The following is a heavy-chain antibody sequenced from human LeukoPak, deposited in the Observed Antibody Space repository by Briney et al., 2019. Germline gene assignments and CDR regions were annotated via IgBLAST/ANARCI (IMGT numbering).Heavy chain of an antibody. CDR3: ARDMGCSGGSCYDVNWFDP. V-gene: IGHV3-30-3*01. J-gene: IGHJ5*02. CDR1: GFTFSSYA. CDR2: ISYDGSNK. Sequence: GGSLRLSCAASGFTFSSYAMHWVRQAPGKGLEWVAVISYDGSNKYYADSVKGRFTISRDNSKNTLYLQMNSLRAEDTAVYYCARDMGCSGGSCYDVNWFDPWGQGTLVTVSS. D-gene: IGHD2-15*01.